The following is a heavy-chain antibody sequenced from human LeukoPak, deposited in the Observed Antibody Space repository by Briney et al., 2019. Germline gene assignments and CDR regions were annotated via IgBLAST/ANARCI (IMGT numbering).Heavy chain of an antibody. CDR1: GFSLSNSGVG. CDR2: IYWSDDK. D-gene: IGHD2-2*02. V-gene: IGHV2-5*01. CDR3: VYTLGVPSPIPVH. Sequence: SGPTLVKPTQTLTLTCTFSGFSLSNSGVGVGWIRQLPGDALEWLALIYWSDDKRYSPSLKNRLTITRDTSKDQVVLTMTTLDPVDTATYYCVYTLGVPSPIPVHWGQGTLVTVSS. J-gene: IGHJ4*02.